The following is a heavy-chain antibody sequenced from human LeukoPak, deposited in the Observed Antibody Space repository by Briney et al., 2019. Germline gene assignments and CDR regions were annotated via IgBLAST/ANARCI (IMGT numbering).Heavy chain of an antibody. CDR3: AYGSGSYYSTDYAFDI. CDR2: IRGSGDST. CDR1: GFTFSSYG. V-gene: IGHV3-23*01. J-gene: IGHJ3*02. D-gene: IGHD3-10*01. Sequence: GGSLRLSCAASGFTFSSYGMNWVRQAPGKGLEWVSTIRGSGDSTYYADSVKGRFTISRDNSKNTLYLQMNSLRAEDTAVYYCAYGSGSYYSTDYAFDIWGQGTMVTVSS.